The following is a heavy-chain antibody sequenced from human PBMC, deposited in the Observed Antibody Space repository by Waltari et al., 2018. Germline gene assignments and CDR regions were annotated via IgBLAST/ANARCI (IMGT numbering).Heavy chain of an antibody. Sequence: QLQLQESGPGLVKPSETLSLACSVSGASISSSNYYWGWIRQPPGKGLGWIGSMFNGGSTYDNPSPKSRVTISVDTSKNQFSLRLNSVTAADTAIYYCARHGYSGGWFDPWGQGTLVTVSS. J-gene: IGHJ5*02. V-gene: IGHV4-39*01. CDR3: ARHGYSGGWFDP. CDR1: GASISSSNYY. D-gene: IGHD4-17*01. CDR2: MFNGGST.